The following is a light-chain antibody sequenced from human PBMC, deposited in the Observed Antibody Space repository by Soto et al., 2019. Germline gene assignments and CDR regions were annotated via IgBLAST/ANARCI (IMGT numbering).Light chain of an antibody. CDR2: EDS. CDR3: CSYAGSSTYV. CDR1: SSDFGSYNL. V-gene: IGLV2-23*01. Sequence: QSALTQPASVSGSPGQSITISCTGTSSDFGSYNLVSWYQQHPGKAPKLMIYEDSKRPSGVSNRFSGSKSGNTAPLTISGLQAEDDADYYCCSYAGSSTYVFGTGTKLTVL. J-gene: IGLJ1*01.